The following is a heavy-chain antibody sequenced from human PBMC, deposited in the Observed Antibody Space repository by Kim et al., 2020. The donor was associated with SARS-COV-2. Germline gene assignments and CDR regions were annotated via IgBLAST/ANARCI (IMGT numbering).Heavy chain of an antibody. D-gene: IGHD3-22*01. CDR2: INHSGST. Sequence: SETLSLTCAVYGGSFSGYYWSWIRQPPGKGLEWIGEINHSGSTNYNPSLKSRVTISVDTSKNQFSLQLSSVTAADTAAYYCARATNIWYYYDSSGYYWG. V-gene: IGHV4-34*01. CDR3: ARATNIWYYYDSSGYY. J-gene: IGHJ4*01. CDR1: GGSFSGYY.